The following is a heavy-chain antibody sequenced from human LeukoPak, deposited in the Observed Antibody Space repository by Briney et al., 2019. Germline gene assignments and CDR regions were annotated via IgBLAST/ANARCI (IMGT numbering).Heavy chain of an antibody. CDR3: ASGGIVGATQSSGVDY. Sequence: ASVKVSCKASGGTFSSYAISWVRQAPGQGLEWMGGIIPIFGTANYAQKFQGRVTITADESTSTAYMELSSLRSEDTAVYSCASGGIVGATQSSGVDYWGQGTLVTVSS. V-gene: IGHV1-69*13. D-gene: IGHD1-26*01. CDR1: GGTFSSYA. J-gene: IGHJ4*02. CDR2: IIPIFGTA.